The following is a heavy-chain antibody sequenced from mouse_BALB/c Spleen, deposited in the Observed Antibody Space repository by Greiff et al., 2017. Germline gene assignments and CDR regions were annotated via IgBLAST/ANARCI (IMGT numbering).Heavy chain of an antibody. CDR1: GFTFSSYG. J-gene: IGHJ2*01. CDR2: ISSGGSYT. Sequence: DVQLVESGGDLVKPGGSLKLSCAASGFTFSSYGMSWVRQTPDKRLEWVATISSGGSYTYYPDSVKGRFTISRDNAKNTLYLQMSSLKSEDTAMYYCARRRDYGYDYWGQGTTLTVSS. V-gene: IGHV5-6*01. CDR3: ARRRDYGYDY. D-gene: IGHD1-2*01.